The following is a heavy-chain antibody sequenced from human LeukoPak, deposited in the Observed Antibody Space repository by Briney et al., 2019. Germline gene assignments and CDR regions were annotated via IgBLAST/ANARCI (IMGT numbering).Heavy chain of an antibody. D-gene: IGHD5-12*01. CDR2: ISSSGSTI. CDR3: AREPKGYEQGY. CDR1: GFTFSSYE. Sequence: PGGSLRLSCAASGFTFSSYEMNWVRQAPGKGLEWVSYISSSGSTIYYADSVKGRFTISRDNAKNSLYLQMNSLRAEDTAVYYCAREPKGYEQGYWGQGTLVTVSS. J-gene: IGHJ4*02. V-gene: IGHV3-48*03.